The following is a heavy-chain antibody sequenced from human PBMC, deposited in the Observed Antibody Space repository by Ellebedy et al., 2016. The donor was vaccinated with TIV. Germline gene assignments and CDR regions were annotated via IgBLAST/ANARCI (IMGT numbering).Heavy chain of an antibody. CDR2: IIPIFGTA. Sequence: SVKVSXXASGGTFSSYAISWVRQAPGQGLEWMGGIIPIFGTANYAQKFQGRVTITADESTSTAYMELSSLRSEDTAVYYCARDKDVDTAMPVHYYYYYGMDVWGQGTMVTVSS. D-gene: IGHD5-18*01. V-gene: IGHV1-69*13. J-gene: IGHJ6*02. CDR3: ARDKDVDTAMPVHYYYYYGMDV. CDR1: GGTFSSYA.